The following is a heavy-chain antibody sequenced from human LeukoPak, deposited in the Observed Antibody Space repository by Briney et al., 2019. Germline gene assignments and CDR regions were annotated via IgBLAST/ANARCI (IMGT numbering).Heavy chain of an antibody. V-gene: IGHV1-24*01. D-gene: IGHD3-22*01. CDR3: ATAPYYYDSSGYYFAGFDY. J-gene: IGHJ4*02. CDR1: GYTLTELS. CDR2: FDPEDGET. Sequence: ASVKVSCKVSGYTLTELSMHWVRQDPGKGLEWXXXFDPEDGETIYAQKFQGRVTMTEDTSTDTAYMELSSLRSEDTAVYYCATAPYYYDSSGYYFAGFDYWGQGTLVTVSS.